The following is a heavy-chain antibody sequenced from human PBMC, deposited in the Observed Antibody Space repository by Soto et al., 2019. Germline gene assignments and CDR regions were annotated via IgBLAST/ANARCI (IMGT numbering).Heavy chain of an antibody. CDR2: IYSSENT. Sequence: SETLSLTCTVSGDSVSTNSYSWGWIRQSPGKGLEWIGTIYSSENTYYNPSLLSRVTISVDTSKNEFSLRLSSVTAADTAVYYCARLNGYCISTNCHGYYGLDVWGQGTTVPFYS. J-gene: IGHJ6*02. D-gene: IGHD2-2*03. CDR1: GDSVSTNSYS. V-gene: IGHV4-39*01. CDR3: ARLNGYCISTNCHGYYGLDV.